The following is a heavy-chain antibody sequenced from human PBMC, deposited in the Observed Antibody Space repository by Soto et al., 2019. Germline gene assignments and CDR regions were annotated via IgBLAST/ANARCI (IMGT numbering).Heavy chain of an antibody. V-gene: IGHV3-33*01. CDR1: GFTFSSYG. CDR2: IWHDGSNK. Sequence: QAQLVESGGGVVQPGRSLRLSCVVSGFTFSSYGMHWVRQAPGKGLEWVAVIWHDGSNKDYADSVKGRFAISRDNSKSTWYLQMNSLRVEDTAVYYCARDFVNDYGNEGDDYFDSWGKGTLVTVSS. D-gene: IGHD3-10*01. CDR3: ARDFVNDYGNEGDDYFDS. J-gene: IGHJ4*02.